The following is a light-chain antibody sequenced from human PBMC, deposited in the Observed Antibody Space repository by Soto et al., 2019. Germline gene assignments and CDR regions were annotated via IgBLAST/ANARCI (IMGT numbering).Light chain of an antibody. CDR3: HIRSKWQT. V-gene: IGKV3-11*01. CDR2: DVS. Sequence: ETVLTQSPATLSLSPGERATLSCRASQSVSRYLGWYQQKPGQAPRLLIYDVSNRATGIPARFSGSGSGTDFTLTISSLEPEDFAVYFCHIRSKWQTFGQGTKVEIK. J-gene: IGKJ1*01. CDR1: QSVSRY.